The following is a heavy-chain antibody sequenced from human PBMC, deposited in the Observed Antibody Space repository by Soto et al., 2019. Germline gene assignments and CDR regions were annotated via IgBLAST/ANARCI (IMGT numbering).Heavy chain of an antibody. CDR3: AKKYYFGSGSYVFYFDY. CDR2: MSGTAGNT. D-gene: IGHD3-10*01. CDR1: GFTFSNYA. Sequence: EVPLLESGGGSVQPGGSLRLSCAASGFTFSNYAMTWVRQAPGKGLEWVSTMSGTAGNTYYADSVKGRFTISGDNSKNTLYLQMNSLRAEDTAVYYCAKKYYFGSGSYVFYFDYWGQGTLVTVSS. V-gene: IGHV3-23*01. J-gene: IGHJ4*02.